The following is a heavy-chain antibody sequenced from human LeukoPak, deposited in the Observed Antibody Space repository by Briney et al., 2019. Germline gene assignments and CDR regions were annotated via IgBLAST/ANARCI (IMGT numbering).Heavy chain of an antibody. V-gene: IGHV3-7*03. J-gene: IGHJ4*02. Sequence: GGSLRLSCTASGFSFSTSWMTWVRQTPEKGLEWVANMNIDGSQKYPGDSVEGRFSISRDNVKNTLYLQINSLRVEDTAVYYCARDPGWGALDYWGQGALVTVSS. CDR2: MNIDGSQK. D-gene: IGHD3-16*01. CDR3: ARDPGWGALDY. CDR1: GFSFSTSW.